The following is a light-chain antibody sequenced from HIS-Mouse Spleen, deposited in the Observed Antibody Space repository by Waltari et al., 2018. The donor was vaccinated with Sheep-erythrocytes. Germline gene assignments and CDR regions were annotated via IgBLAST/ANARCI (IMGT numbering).Light chain of an antibody. CDR2: DVS. V-gene: IGLV2-11*01. CDR1: ISDVGGYNY. CDR3: CSYAGSYNHV. Sequence: QSALTQPRSVSGSPGQSVTISCTGTISDVGGYNYVSWYQQHPGKAPKLMIYDVSKRPSGVPDRFSRSKSGNTASLTISGLQAEDEADYYCCSYAGSYNHVFATGTKVTVL. J-gene: IGLJ1*01.